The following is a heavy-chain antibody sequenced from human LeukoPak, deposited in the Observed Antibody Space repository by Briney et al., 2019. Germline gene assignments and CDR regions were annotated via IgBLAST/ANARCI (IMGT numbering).Heavy chain of an antibody. V-gene: IGHV3-21*01. CDR2: ISSFSSYI. Sequence: GGSLRLSCAASGFTFSDHYMDWVRQAPGKGLEWVSSISSFSSYIYYADSVKGRFTISRDNAKNSLYLQMNSLRAEDTAMYYCARDGDCSGGSCNKRFDYWGQGSLVTVSS. J-gene: IGHJ4*02. CDR3: ARDGDCSGGSCNKRFDY. CDR1: GFTFSDHY. D-gene: IGHD2-15*01.